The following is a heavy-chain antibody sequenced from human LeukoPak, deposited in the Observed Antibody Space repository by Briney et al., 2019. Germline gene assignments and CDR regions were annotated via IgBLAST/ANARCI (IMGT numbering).Heavy chain of an antibody. Sequence: PGGSLRLSCAASGFTFSNAWMSWVRQAPGKGLEWVGRIKSKTDGGTTDYAAPVKGRFTISRDDSRNTLYLQMNSLKTEDTAVYYCTTDQGERIMITLGGVIVNDYWGQGTLVTVSS. CDR2: IKSKTDGGTT. V-gene: IGHV3-15*01. J-gene: IGHJ4*02. D-gene: IGHD3-16*02. CDR1: GFTFSNAW. CDR3: TTDQGERIMITLGGVIVNDY.